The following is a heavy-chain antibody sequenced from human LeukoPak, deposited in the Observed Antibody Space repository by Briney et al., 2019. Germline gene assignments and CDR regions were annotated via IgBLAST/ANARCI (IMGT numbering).Heavy chain of an antibody. D-gene: IGHD6-19*01. J-gene: IGHJ4*02. CDR3: ARTWRIRYSSGWFLGY. V-gene: IGHV1-2*02. CDR2: INPDSGGT. CDR1: GYTFTAYY. Sequence: GASVKVSCRASGYTFTAYYIHWVRQAPGQGLEWMGWINPDSGGTNFEQKFQGRITMTRDTSSSRVYMELSRLRSDDTAVYFCARTWRIRYSSGWFLGYWGQGTLVTVSS.